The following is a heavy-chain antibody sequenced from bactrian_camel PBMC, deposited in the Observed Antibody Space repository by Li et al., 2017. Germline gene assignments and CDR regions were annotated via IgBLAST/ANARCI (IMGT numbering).Heavy chain of an antibody. CDR2: LHRFGMT. V-gene: IGHV3S53*01. Sequence: HVQLVESGGGSVQPGGSLKLSCTAPGDIKRYFCWGWFRQVPGKEREGVAVLHRFGMTLYADSVKDRFIISKDNAKNTVYLQMNGLIPEGTGMYTCAAEPAILGYCGRNYYPRNGYWGQGTQVTVS. CDR3: AAEPAILGYCGRNYYPRNGY. J-gene: IGHJ6*01. CDR1: GDIKRYFC. D-gene: IGHD2*01.